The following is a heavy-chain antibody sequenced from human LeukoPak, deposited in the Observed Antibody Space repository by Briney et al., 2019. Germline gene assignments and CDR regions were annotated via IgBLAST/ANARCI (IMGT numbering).Heavy chain of an antibody. J-gene: IGHJ4*02. Sequence: GGSLRLSCAVSGFTFSSYWMNWVRQAPGKGLEWVASIKQDGGEKSYVDSVKGRFTISRDNAKNSLYLQMNSLRAEDTAVYYCAKAIHSSSSGVVDYWGQGTLVTVSS. CDR2: IKQDGGEK. V-gene: IGHV3-7*01. D-gene: IGHD6-6*01. CDR1: GFTFSSYW. CDR3: AKAIHSSSSGVVDY.